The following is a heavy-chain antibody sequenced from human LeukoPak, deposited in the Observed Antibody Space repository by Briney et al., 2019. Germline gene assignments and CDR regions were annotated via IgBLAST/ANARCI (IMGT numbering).Heavy chain of an antibody. CDR2: ISYDGSNK. D-gene: IGHD5-18*01. CDR1: GFTFSSYG. J-gene: IGHJ5*02. CDR3: AKGRYTPDP. V-gene: IGHV3-30*18. Sequence: EGSLRLSCAASGFTFSSYGMHWVRQAPGKGLEWVAVISYDGSNKYYADSVKGRFTISRDNSKNTLYLQMNSLTAEDTAVYYCAKGRYTPDPWGQGTLVTVSS.